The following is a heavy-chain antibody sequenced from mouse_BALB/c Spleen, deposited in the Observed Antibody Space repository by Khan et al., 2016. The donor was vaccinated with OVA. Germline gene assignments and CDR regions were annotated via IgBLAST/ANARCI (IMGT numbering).Heavy chain of an antibody. J-gene: IGHJ4*01. Sequence: QIQLVQSGPELKQPGETVKISCKASGYIFTNYGMTWVKQAPGKGLKWMGWINTYTGEPTYAADFKGRFAFPLETSANTAYLQINNLNNEDTATYFCARTLYGSSYDYAMDYWGQGTSVTVSS. D-gene: IGHD1-1*01. CDR3: ARTLYGSSYDYAMDY. CDR1: GYIFTNYG. V-gene: IGHV9-3-1*01. CDR2: INTYTGEP.